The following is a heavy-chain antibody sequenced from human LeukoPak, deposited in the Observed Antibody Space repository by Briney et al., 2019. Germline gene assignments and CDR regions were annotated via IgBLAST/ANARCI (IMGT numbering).Heavy chain of an antibody. J-gene: IGHJ6*04. CDR2: ISSSGSTI. V-gene: IGHV3-11*04. CDR3: AKDPPGYCCSTSCYRVDV. D-gene: IGHD2-2*02. Sequence: GGSLRLSCAASGFTFSDYYMSWIRQAPGKGLEWVSYISSSGSTIYYADSVKGRFTISRDNAKNSLYLQMNSLRAEDTAVYYCAKDPPGYCCSTSCYRVDVWGKGTKVTGSS. CDR1: GFTFSDYY.